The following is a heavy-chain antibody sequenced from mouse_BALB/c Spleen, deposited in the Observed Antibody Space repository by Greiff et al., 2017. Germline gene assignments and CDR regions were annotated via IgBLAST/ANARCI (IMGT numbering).Heavy chain of an antibody. D-gene: IGHD2-4*01. CDR1: GFTFTDYY. CDR2: IRNKANGYTT. CDR3: ARDIFYDPYAMDY. V-gene: IGHV7-3*02. Sequence: EVKLMESGGGLVQPGGSLRLSCATSGFTFTDYYMSWVRQPPGKALEWLGFIRNKANGYTTEYSASVKGRFTISRDNSQSILYLQMNTLRAEDSATYYCARDIFYDPYAMDYWGQGTSVTVSS. J-gene: IGHJ4*01.